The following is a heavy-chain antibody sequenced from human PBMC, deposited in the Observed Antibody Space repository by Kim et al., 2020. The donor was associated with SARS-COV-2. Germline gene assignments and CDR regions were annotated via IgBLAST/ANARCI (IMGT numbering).Heavy chain of an antibody. J-gene: IGHJ6*02. V-gene: IGHV1-18*01. CDR1: GYTFTSYG. Sequence: ALVKVSCKASGYTFTSYGISWVRQAPGQGLEWMGWISAYNGNTNYAQKLQGRVTMTTDTSTSTAYMELRSLRSDDTAVYYCARDPGEQWLYYYYYGMDVWGQGTTVTVSS. CDR3: ARDPGEQWLYYYYYGMDV. CDR2: ISAYNGNT. D-gene: IGHD6-19*01.